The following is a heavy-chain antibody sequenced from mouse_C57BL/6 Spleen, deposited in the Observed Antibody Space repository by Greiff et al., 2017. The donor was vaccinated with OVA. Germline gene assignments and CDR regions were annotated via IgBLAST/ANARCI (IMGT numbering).Heavy chain of an antibody. J-gene: IGHJ4*01. D-gene: IGHD4-1*01. Sequence: EVKLVESGGGLVKPGGSLKLSCAASGFTFSSYAMSWVRQTPEKRLEWVATISDGGSYTYYPDNVKGRFTISRDNAKNNLYLQMSHLKSEDTAMYYCARELTGHYYAMDYWGQGTSVTVSS. CDR2: ISDGGSYT. CDR1: GFTFSSYA. CDR3: ARELTGHYYAMDY. V-gene: IGHV5-4*01.